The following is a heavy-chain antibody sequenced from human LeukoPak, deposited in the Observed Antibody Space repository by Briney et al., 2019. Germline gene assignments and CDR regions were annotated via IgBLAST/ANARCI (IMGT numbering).Heavy chain of an antibody. CDR1: GYTFTGYY. Sequence: ASVKVSCKASGYTFTGYYMHWVRQAPGQGLEWMGWINPNSGGTNYAQKFQGRVTMTRDTSISTAYMELSRLRSDDTAVYYCARDKDDFWSGYYTGSGTFDPWGQGTLVTVSS. J-gene: IGHJ5*02. CDR2: INPNSGGT. CDR3: ARDKDDFWSGYYTGSGTFDP. V-gene: IGHV1-2*02. D-gene: IGHD3-3*01.